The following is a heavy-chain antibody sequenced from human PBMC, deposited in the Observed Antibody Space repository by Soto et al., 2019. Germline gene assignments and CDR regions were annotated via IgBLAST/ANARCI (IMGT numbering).Heavy chain of an antibody. D-gene: IGHD6-19*01. J-gene: IGHJ4*02. Sequence: QVQLVESGGGVVQPGKSLRVSCAASGFTFRNFGMHWVRQAPGKGLEWVAVITYDGSNIYYRESVKGRITISRDNIQKIVYLPMNSLRVEDTGVYYCAKDCGSGWYYFDSWGQGTLVTVSS. CDR1: GFTFRNFG. CDR3: AKDCGSGWYYFDS. CDR2: ITYDGSNI. V-gene: IGHV3-30*18.